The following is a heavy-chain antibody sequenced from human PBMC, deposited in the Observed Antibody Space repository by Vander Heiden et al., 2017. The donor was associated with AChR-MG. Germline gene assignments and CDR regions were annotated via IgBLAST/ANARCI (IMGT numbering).Heavy chain of an antibody. V-gene: IGHV1-2*06. CDR3: AKDWAYNYSADHYSGEVNV. CDR1: GYALTGYY. J-gene: IGHJ4*02. D-gene: IGHD1-20*01. Sequence: QVLLEQSGAEVNRPGASVKVYCKTTGYALTGYYRHWIRQPPGPWPEWMGRILPKTGGTNYAPKFQGRVAVTRDTSMRTVYIELRSLQADDTAVYYCAKDWAYNYSADHYSGEVNVWGQGTLVTVS. CDR2: ILPKTGGT.